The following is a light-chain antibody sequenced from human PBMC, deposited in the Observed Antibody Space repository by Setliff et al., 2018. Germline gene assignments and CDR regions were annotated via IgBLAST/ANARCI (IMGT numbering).Light chain of an antibody. Sequence: QSVLTQPPSVSGAPGQRVTISCTGSSSNIGAGYDVHWYQQLPGTAPKLLIYDNNKRPSGIPDRFSGSKSGTSATLGITGLQTGDEADYYCGTWDSSLSVYVFGTGTKGTVL. J-gene: IGLJ1*01. V-gene: IGLV1-51*01. CDR3: GTWDSSLSVYV. CDR2: DNN. CDR1: SSNIGAGYD.